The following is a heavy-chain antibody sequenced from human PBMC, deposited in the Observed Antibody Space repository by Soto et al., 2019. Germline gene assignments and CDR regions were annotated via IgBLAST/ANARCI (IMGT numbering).Heavy chain of an antibody. D-gene: IGHD3-10*02. V-gene: IGHV1-69*13. CDR2: IIPIFGTA. J-gene: IGHJ5*02. CDR3: ARSRHGSWVVRGVDNWFDP. Sequence: SVKVSCKASGGTFSSYAISWVRQAPGQGLEWMGGIIPIFGTANYAQKFQGRVTITADESTSTAYMELSSLRSEDTAVYYCARSRHGSWVVRGVDNWFDPWGQGTLVTVSS. CDR1: GGTFSSYA.